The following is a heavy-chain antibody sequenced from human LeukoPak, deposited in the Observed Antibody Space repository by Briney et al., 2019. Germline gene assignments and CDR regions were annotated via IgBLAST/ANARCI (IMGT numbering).Heavy chain of an antibody. CDR1: GGSISSYY. CDR2: IYTSGST. V-gene: IGHV4-4*07. D-gene: IGHD2-2*01. CDR3: ARVSRGGVPAATPYYYYYYMDV. Sequence: SETLSLTCTVSGGSISSYYWSWIRQPAGKGLEWIGRIYTSGSTNYNSSLKSRVTMSVDTSKNQFSLKLSSVTAADTAVYYCARVSRGGVPAATPYYYYYYMDVWGKGTTVTVSS. J-gene: IGHJ6*03.